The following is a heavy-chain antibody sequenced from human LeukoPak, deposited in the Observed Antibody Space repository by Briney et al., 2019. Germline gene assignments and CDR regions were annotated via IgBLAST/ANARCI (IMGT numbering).Heavy chain of an antibody. D-gene: IGHD5-24*01. Sequence: GASVKVSCKTSGYTFTGYYMHWVRQAPGQGLEWMGWINPNSGGTNYAQRFQGRVTMTRDTSISTAYMELSRLRSDDTAVYYCARERWLQLRPGLDYWGQGTLVTVSS. J-gene: IGHJ4*02. CDR2: INPNSGGT. CDR3: ARERWLQLRPGLDY. CDR1: GYTFTGYY. V-gene: IGHV1-2*02.